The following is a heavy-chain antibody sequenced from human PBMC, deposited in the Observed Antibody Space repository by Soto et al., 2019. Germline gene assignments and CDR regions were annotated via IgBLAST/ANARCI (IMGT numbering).Heavy chain of an antibody. V-gene: IGHV1-69*02. J-gene: IGHJ4*02. Sequence: QAQMVQSGAEVKKPGSSVRVSCTAPGGTFSSNSITWVRQAPGQGLEWMGRLIPILGIVQYAQTFQGRLTITADKSTTTAFMELSSLTSGDTAMYYCATSPTTRRLQSSNWYWGQGTLVTVSS. CDR1: GGTFSSNS. D-gene: IGHD6-13*01. CDR2: LIPILGIV. CDR3: ATSPTTRRLQSSNWY.